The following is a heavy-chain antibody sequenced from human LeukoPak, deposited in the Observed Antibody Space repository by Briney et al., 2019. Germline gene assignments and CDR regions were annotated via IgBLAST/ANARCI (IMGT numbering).Heavy chain of an antibody. Sequence: ASVKVSCKASGYTFTGYYMHWVRPAPGQGLEWMGWINPNSGGTNYAQKFQGRVTMTRDTSISTAYMELSRLRSDATAVYYCARGERWYYYDSSGLYYFDYWGQGTLVTVSS. V-gene: IGHV1-2*02. D-gene: IGHD3-22*01. CDR1: GYTFTGYY. J-gene: IGHJ4*02. CDR2: INPNSGGT. CDR3: ARGERWYYYDSSGLYYFDY.